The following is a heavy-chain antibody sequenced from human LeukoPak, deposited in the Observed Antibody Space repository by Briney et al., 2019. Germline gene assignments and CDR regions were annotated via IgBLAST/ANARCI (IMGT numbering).Heavy chain of an antibody. CDR1: GFTFSSYA. CDR2: ISGSGDRR. D-gene: IGHD4-23*01. Sequence: PGGSLRLSWAASGFTFSSYAMSWVRQAPGKGLEWVSVISGSGDRRYYADSVKGRFTISRDNSTNTLYLQMNSLRAEDTAAYYCAKDLSSDGGTSRGYFDLWGRGTLVTVSS. J-gene: IGHJ2*01. CDR3: AKDLSSDGGTSRGYFDL. V-gene: IGHV3-23*01.